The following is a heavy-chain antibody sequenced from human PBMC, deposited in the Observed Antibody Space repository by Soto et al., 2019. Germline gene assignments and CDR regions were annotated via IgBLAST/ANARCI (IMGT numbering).Heavy chain of an antibody. J-gene: IGHJ4*02. V-gene: IGHV4-59*01. CDR1: GGSISSYY. CDR2: IYYSGST. D-gene: IGHD6-6*01. Sequence: KPSETLSLTCTVSGGSISSYYWSWIRQPPGKGLEWIGYIYYSGSTNYNPSLKSRVTISVDTSKNQFSLKLSSVTAADTAVYYCARGTLVRGAFGYWGQGTLVTVSS. CDR3: ARGTLVRGAFGY.